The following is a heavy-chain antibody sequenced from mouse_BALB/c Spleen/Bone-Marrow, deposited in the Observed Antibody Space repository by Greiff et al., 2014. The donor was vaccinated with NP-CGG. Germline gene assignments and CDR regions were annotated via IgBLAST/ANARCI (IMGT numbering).Heavy chain of an antibody. D-gene: IGHD1-1*01. J-gene: IGHJ3*01. CDR3: ASGSSSFAY. CDR2: IYPGDGDT. V-gene: IGHV1-82*01. Sequence: VQLQQSGPELVKPGASVKISCKASGYAFSSSWMNWVKQRPGQGLEWTGRIYPGDGDTNYNGKFKGKATLTADKSSSTAYMQLSSLTSVDSAVYFCASGSSSFAYWGQGTLVTVSA. CDR1: GYAFSSSW.